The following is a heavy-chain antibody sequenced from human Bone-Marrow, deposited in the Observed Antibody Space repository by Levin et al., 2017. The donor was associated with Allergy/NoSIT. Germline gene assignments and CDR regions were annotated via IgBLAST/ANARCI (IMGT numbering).Heavy chain of an antibody. CDR1: GFTFSSYA. Sequence: PGGSLRLSCAASGFTFSSYAMSWVRQAPGKGLEWVSSISDGGGSTSYADSVKGRFTISRDNSKNTLYLQTNSLRAEDTAVYYCAKGYCSGGSCYPLYGMDVWGQGTTVTVSS. CDR3: AKGYCSGGSCYPLYGMDV. CDR2: ISDGGGST. V-gene: IGHV3-23*01. J-gene: IGHJ6*02. D-gene: IGHD2-15*01.